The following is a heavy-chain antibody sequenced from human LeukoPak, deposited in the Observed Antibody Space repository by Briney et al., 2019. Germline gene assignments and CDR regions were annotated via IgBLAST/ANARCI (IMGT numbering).Heavy chain of an antibody. CDR3: ARGVASGLDP. CDR2: ISPNSGGT. J-gene: IGHJ5*02. D-gene: IGHD3-10*01. Sequence: GASVKVSCKTSGYTFTDYFMHWVRQAPGQGPEWMGWISPNSGGTNYAHKFQGRVMMTRDTSISTAYMELSSLRSDDTAMYYCARGVASGLDPWGQGTLVTVSS. V-gene: IGHV1-2*02. CDR1: GYTFTDYF.